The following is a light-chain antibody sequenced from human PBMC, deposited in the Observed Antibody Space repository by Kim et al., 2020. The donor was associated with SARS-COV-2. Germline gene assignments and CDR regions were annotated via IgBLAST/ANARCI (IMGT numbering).Light chain of an antibody. CDR3: AVWDDSLKQGV. CDR1: SSNIGSNN. CDR2: SNN. V-gene: IGLV1-44*01. J-gene: IGLJ3*02. Sequence: ELTQPPSASGTPGQRVTISCSGSSSNIGSNNVVWYQQLPGVAPNLLIYSNNQRPSGVPDRFSGSRSGTSASLAISGLHSGDEADYYCAVWDDSLKQGVFGGGTQLTVL.